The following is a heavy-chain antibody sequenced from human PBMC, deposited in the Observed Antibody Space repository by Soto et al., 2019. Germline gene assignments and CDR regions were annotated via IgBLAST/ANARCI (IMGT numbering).Heavy chain of an antibody. D-gene: IGHD2-15*01. J-gene: IGHJ3*02. V-gene: IGHV3-33*01. Sequence: GGSLRLSCVASGFRFASYGFHWVRQAPGKGLEWVAVIMNDGSEKNHADSVKDRFTISRDNSKNTLYLQMDSLRAGDTALYYCARDDIGAPIAFDMWGQGTMVTVSS. CDR3: ARDDIGAPIAFDM. CDR2: IMNDGSEK. CDR1: GFRFASYG.